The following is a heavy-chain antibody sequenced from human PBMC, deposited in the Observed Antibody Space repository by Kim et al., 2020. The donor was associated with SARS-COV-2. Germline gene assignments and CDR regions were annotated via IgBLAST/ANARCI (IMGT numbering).Heavy chain of an antibody. J-gene: IGHJ4*02. Sequence: YSPSFQGQVTISADKSISTAYLQWSSLKASDTAMYYCARQNGYGDRHFDYWGQGTLVTVSS. V-gene: IGHV5-51*01. CDR3: ARQNGYGDRHFDY. D-gene: IGHD4-17*01.